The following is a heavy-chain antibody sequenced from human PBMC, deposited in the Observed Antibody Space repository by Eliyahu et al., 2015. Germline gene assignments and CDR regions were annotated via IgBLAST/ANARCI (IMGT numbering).Heavy chain of an antibody. D-gene: IGHD3-10*01. CDR2: ISTGSTYI. CDR3: ARDRATPFPFDI. CDR1: GFTFSNYI. V-gene: IGHV3-21*01. J-gene: IGHJ3*02. Sequence: EVQLVESGGGLVKPGGSLRLSCSXSGFTFSNYIMNWVRQAPGKGLEWVASISTGSTYIYYADSMRGRFTISRDNAKNSLYLQMNSLRAEDTAVYYCARDRATPFPFDIWGQGTMVTVSS.